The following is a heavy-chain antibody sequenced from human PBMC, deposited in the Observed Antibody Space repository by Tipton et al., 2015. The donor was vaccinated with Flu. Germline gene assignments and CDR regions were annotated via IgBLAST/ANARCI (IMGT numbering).Heavy chain of an antibody. J-gene: IGHJ4*02. CDR1: GGSVTSYY. CDR2: LYFGGTT. Sequence: GLVKPSETLSLTCNVSGGSVTSYYWTWIRQPPAKGLEWIGFLYFGGTTNYNPSLQSRVTLSVDTSKNHFSLNLRSVTAADTAVYYCARVGDYGGNSVAFWGQGTLVTVSS. V-gene: IGHV4-59*02. D-gene: IGHD4-23*01. CDR3: ARVGDYGGNSVAF.